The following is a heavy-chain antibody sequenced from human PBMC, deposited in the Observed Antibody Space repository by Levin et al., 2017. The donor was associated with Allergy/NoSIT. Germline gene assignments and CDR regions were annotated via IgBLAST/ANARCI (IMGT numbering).Heavy chain of an antibody. CDR3: ARLRGGYDFDY. V-gene: IGHV3-7*01. D-gene: IGHD5-12*01. CDR1: GFTFSGYW. J-gene: IGHJ4*02. Sequence: PGGSLRLSCAASGFTFSGYWMSWVRQAPRKGLEWVANIKQDGGETDYVDSVKGRFTISRDNVKNSLHLQMNSLRVGDTAVYHCARLRGGYDFDYWGQGTLVTVSS. CDR2: IKQDGGET.